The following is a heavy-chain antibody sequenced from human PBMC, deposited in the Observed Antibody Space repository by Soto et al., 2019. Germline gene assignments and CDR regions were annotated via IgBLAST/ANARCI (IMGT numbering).Heavy chain of an antibody. CDR3: ARASSGYQPREDYYYYCGMDV. D-gene: IGHD2-2*01. V-gene: IGHV3-21*01. CDR2: ISSSSSYI. J-gene: IGHJ6*02. CDR1: GFTFSSYS. Sequence: EVQLVESGGGLVKPGGSLRLSCAASGFTFSSYSMNWVRQAPGKGLEWVSSISSSSSYIYYADSVKGRFTISRDNAKNSLYLQMNSLRAEDTAVYYCARASSGYQPREDYYYYCGMDVWGQGTTVTVSS.